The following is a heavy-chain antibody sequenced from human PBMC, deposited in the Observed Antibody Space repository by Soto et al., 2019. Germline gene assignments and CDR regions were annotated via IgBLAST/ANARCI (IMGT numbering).Heavy chain of an antibody. CDR3: ASTGYYYYGMDV. CDR2: IYYSGST. J-gene: IGHJ6*02. V-gene: IGHV4-39*01. Sequence: PSETLSLTCTVSGGSISSSSYYWGWIRQPPGKGLEWIGSIYYSGSTYYNPSLKSRVTISVDTSKNQFSLKLSSVTAAGTAVYYCASTGYYYYGMDVWGQGTTVTVSS. CDR1: GGSISSSSYY.